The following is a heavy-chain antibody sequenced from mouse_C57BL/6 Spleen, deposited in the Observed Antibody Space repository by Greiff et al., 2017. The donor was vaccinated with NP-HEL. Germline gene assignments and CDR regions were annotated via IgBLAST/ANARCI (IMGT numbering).Heavy chain of an antibody. CDR3: ARYGSSYGFDY. Sequence: QVQLKQSGPELVKPGASVKISCKASGYAFSSSWMNWVKQRPGKGLEWIGRIYPGDGDTNYNGKFKGKATLTADKSSSTAYMQLSSLTSEDSAVYFCARYGSSYGFDYWGQGTTLTVSS. D-gene: IGHD1-1*01. CDR2: IYPGDGDT. CDR1: GYAFSSSW. J-gene: IGHJ2*01. V-gene: IGHV1-82*01.